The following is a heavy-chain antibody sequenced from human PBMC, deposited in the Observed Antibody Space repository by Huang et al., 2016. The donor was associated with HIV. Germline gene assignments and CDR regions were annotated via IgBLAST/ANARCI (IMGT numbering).Heavy chain of an antibody. CDR2: ITCSSGSI. J-gene: IGHJ3*02. Sequence: EVQLMGSGGGLVQPGGSLRLSCAASGFTFSTYNMNWVRQAPGKLLECDSYITCSSGSIYYADSVKGRFTISRDNAKNSLYLQMNSLRAEDTAVYYCARFGSYYYGSGSYLDAFDIWGQGTMVTVSS. V-gene: IGHV3-48*01. CDR3: ARFGSYYYGSGSYLDAFDI. D-gene: IGHD3-10*01. CDR1: GFTFSTYN.